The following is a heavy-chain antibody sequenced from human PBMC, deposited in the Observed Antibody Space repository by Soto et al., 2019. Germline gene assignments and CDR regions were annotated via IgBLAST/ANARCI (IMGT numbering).Heavy chain of an antibody. CDR1: GFTFSSYG. V-gene: IGHV3-30*19. J-gene: IGHJ3*02. Sequence: GSLRLSCAASGFTFSSYGMHWVRQAPGKGLEWVAVISYDGSNKYYADSVKGRFTISRDNSKNTLYLQMNSLRAEDTAVYYCARERSSSVPDYGDRVIPYDAFDIWGQGTMVTVSS. D-gene: IGHD4-17*01. CDR2: ISYDGSNK. CDR3: ARERSSSVPDYGDRVIPYDAFDI.